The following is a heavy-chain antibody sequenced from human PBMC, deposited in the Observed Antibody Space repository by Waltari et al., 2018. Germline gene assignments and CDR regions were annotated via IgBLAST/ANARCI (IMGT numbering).Heavy chain of an antibody. Sequence: QVQLVQSGAEVKKPGSSVKVSCKASGGTFSSYTISWVRQAPGQGLEWMGRIIPILGIANYAQKFQGRVTITADKSTSTAYMELSSLRSEDTAVYYCARVDFWSGYYHSCGMDVWGQGTTVTVSS. CDR3: ARVDFWSGYYHSCGMDV. CDR1: GGTFSSYT. V-gene: IGHV1-69*02. J-gene: IGHJ6*02. CDR2: IIPILGIA. D-gene: IGHD3-3*01.